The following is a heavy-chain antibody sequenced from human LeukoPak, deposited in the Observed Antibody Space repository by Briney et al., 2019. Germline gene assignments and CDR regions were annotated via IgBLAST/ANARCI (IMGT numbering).Heavy chain of an antibody. CDR3: AKGPPIVVVPAATYYYYYYYMDV. CDR1: GFTFTNFA. Sequence: PGGSLRLSCVASGFTFTNFALHWVRQAPGKGLEWVALIAFDGSEKYYADSVKGRFTISRDNSKNTLYLQMNSLRAEDTAVYYCAKGPPIVVVPAATYYYYYYYMDVWGKGTTVTISS. D-gene: IGHD2-2*01. CDR2: IAFDGSEK. V-gene: IGHV3-30*04. J-gene: IGHJ6*03.